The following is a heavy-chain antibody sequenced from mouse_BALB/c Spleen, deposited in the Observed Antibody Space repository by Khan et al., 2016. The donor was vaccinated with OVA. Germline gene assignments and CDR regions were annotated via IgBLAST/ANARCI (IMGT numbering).Heavy chain of an antibody. CDR2: INPSTGGT. CDR1: GYTFTSYY. CDR3: TRSGYGTFAY. Sequence: QIQLVQSGAELAKPGASVRLSCKASGYTFTSYYLYWVKQRPGHGLEWIGDINPSTGGTNFNEKFKSKATLTVDKSSSTAYMQLSSLTSEDSAVYYCTRSGYGTFAYWGQGTLVTVS. V-gene: IGHV1S81*02. J-gene: IGHJ3*01. D-gene: IGHD2-1*01.